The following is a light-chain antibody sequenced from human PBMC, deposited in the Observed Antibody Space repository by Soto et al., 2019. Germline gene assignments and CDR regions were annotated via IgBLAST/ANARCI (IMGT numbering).Light chain of an antibody. J-gene: IGKJ4*01. CDR2: ATS. CDR1: QGIAPY. CDR3: QKYNSAPLT. Sequence: DVQMTQSPSSLSAFVGDRVTITCRASQGIAPYLAWFQQKPGKVPKLLIYATSTLQSGVPSRFSGNGSGTDFTLTISSLQPEDVGTYYCQKYNSAPLTFGGGKKVEIK. V-gene: IGKV1-27*01.